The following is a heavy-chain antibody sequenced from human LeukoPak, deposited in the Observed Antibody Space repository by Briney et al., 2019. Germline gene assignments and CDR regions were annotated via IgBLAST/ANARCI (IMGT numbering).Heavy chain of an antibody. CDR1: GGSISSSSYY. Sequence: SETLSLTCSVSGGSISSSSYYWGWIRQPPGKGLEWIGIIYYSGSTYYNPSLKSRVTISIDTSKNQFSLKLSSVTAADTAVYYCAGPLLTYYSGNTAYSWGQGTLVTVSS. CDR3: AGPLLTYYSGNTAYS. CDR2: IYYSGST. D-gene: IGHD3-22*01. V-gene: IGHV4-39*01. J-gene: IGHJ4*02.